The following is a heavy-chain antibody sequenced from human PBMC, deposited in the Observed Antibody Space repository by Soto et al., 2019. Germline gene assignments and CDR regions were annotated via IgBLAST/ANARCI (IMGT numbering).Heavy chain of an antibody. CDR3: AKDRNYPRDQFHY. V-gene: IGHV3-21*04. Sequence: GGSLRLSCAASGFTFSSYSMNWVRQAPGKGLEWVSSISSSSSYIYYADSVKGRFTISRDNSKNTIFLHMDSLRAEDTAVYYCAKDRNYPRDQFHYWGQGTLVTVSS. CDR1: GFTFSSYS. J-gene: IGHJ4*02. CDR2: ISSSSSYI. D-gene: IGHD1-7*01.